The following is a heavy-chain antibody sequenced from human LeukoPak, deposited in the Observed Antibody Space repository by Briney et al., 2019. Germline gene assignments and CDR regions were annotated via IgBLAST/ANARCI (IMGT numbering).Heavy chain of an antibody. CDR1: GFTFSYDW. CDR2: ITSKTDGGTT. CDR3: STVRYCSGGSCVGGMDV. D-gene: IGHD2-15*01. V-gene: IGHV3-15*01. J-gene: IGHJ6*02. Sequence: GGSLRLSCAASGFTFSYDWMTWVRQAPGKGLEWVGRITSKTDGGTTDYAAPMKGRFIILRDDSKNTLYLQMNSLKTEDTVVYYCSTVRYCSGGSCVGGMDVWGQGTTVTVSS.